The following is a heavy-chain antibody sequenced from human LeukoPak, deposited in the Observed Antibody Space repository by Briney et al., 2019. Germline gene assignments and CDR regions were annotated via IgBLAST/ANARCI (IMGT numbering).Heavy chain of an antibody. CDR1: GGSFSGYY. Sequence: SETLSLTCAVSGGSFSGYYWSWIRQPPGKGLEWIGDINHSGSTNYNPSLKSRVTISVDTSKNQFYLKMSSVTAADTAVYYCARGGGCSYGYLPRYFDYWGQGTLVTVSS. J-gene: IGHJ4*02. CDR3: ARGGGCSYGYLPRYFDY. V-gene: IGHV4-34*01. CDR2: INHSGST. D-gene: IGHD5-18*01.